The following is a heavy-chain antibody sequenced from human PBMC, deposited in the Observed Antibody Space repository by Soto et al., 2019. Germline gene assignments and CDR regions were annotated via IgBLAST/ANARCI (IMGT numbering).Heavy chain of an antibody. CDR3: ARGSLYSGSHSWFDP. Sequence: ASVKVSCKASGYTFTSYAMHWVRQAPGQRLEWMGWINAGNGNTKYSQKFQGRVTITRDTSASTAYMELSSLRSEDTAVYYCARGSLYSGSHSWFDPWGQGTLVTVSS. CDR1: GYTFTSYA. J-gene: IGHJ5*02. D-gene: IGHD1-26*01. V-gene: IGHV1-3*01. CDR2: INAGNGNT.